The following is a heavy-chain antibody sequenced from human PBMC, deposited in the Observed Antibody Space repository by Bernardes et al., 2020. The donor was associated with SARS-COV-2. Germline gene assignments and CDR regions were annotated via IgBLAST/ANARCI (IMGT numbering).Heavy chain of an antibody. Sequence: GGSLRLSCAASGFTFSANAMTWVRQAPGVGLEWVAAIAGDGYSTFYSDSVKHRFTISRDNSNNTLHLQMNRLKGEDTAVYYCAKILGRDYLGSGTYGTWGQGVLVTVSS. J-gene: IGHJ5*02. CDR1: GFTFSANA. D-gene: IGHD3-10*01. CDR2: IAGDGYST. CDR3: AKILGRDYLGSGTYGT. V-gene: IGHV3-23*01.